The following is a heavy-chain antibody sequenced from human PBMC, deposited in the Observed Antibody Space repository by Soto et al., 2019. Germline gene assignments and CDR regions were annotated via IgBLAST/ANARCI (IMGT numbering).Heavy chain of an antibody. D-gene: IGHD3-10*01. CDR1: GGTFSSYA. V-gene: IGHV1-69*13. CDR3: ARDPDYYGSGSYYMGPRYYGMDV. Sequence: ASVKVSCKASGGTFSSYAISWMRQAPGQGLEWMGGIIPIFGTANYAQKFQGRVTITADESTSTAYMELSSLRSEDTAVYYCARDPDYYGSGSYYMGPRYYGMDVWGQGTTVTVSS. J-gene: IGHJ6*02. CDR2: IIPIFGTA.